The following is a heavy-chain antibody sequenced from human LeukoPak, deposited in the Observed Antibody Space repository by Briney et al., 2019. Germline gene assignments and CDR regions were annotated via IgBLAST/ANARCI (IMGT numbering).Heavy chain of an antibody. J-gene: IGHJ4*02. CDR1: GFTFSSYG. D-gene: IGHD3-9*01. Sequence: PGRSLRLSCAASGFTFSSYGMHWVRQAPGKGLEWVPYIWYDGSNKYYADSVKGRFTISRDNSKNTLYLQMNSLRAEDTAVYYCGRDRYRYDILTGYQFDYWGQGTLVTVSS. CDR2: IWYDGSNK. V-gene: IGHV3-33*01. CDR3: GRDRYRYDILTGYQFDY.